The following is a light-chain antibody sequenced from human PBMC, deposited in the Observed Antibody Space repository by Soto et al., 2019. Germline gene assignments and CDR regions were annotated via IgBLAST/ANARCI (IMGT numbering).Light chain of an antibody. V-gene: IGKV1-39*01. CDR3: QQSYSTPRT. CDR1: QGISSY. J-gene: IGKJ1*01. Sequence: IPLTQSPSSLSASLVDRLPIXGQASQGISSYLAWYQQKPGKAPKLLIYAASSLQSGVPSRFSGSGSGTDFTLTISSLQPEDFATYYCQQSYSTPRTFGQGTKVDIK. CDR2: AAS.